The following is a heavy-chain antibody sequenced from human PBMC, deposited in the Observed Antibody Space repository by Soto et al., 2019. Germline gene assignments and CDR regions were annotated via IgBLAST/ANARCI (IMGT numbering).Heavy chain of an antibody. V-gene: IGHV3-74*01. D-gene: IGHD2-15*01. J-gene: IGHJ4*02. Sequence: EVQLVESGGGLVQPGGSLRLSCAASGFTFSSYWMHWVRQAPGKGLVWVSRINSDGSSTSYADSVKGRFTVSRDNAKTTRYLPMNSLRAEDTAVYYCVRTSVVVAAATREDYWGQGTLVTVSS. CDR2: INSDGSST. CDR1: GFTFSSYW. CDR3: VRTSVVVAAATREDY.